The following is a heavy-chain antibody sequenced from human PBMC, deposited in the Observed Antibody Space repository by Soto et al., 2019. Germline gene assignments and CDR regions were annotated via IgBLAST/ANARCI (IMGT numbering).Heavy chain of an antibody. CDR3: ARDSSAMYCSSTSCYQADYYYYYGMDV. V-gene: IGHV3-33*01. Sequence: QVQLVESGGGVVQPGRSLRLSCAASGFTFSSYGMHWVRQAPGKGLEWVAVIWYDGSNKYYADSVKGRFTISRDNSKNTLYQQMNSLRAEDTAVYYCARDSSAMYCSSTSCYQADYYYYYGMDVWGQGTTVTVSS. CDR1: GFTFSSYG. CDR2: IWYDGSNK. D-gene: IGHD2-2*01. J-gene: IGHJ6*02.